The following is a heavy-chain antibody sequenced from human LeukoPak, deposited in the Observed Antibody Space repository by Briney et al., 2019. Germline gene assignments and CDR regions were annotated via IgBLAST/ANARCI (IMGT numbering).Heavy chain of an antibody. D-gene: IGHD4/OR15-4a*01. J-gene: IGHJ5*02. CDR3: ARGVTGANKDPFDP. CDR1: GYTFTSYG. V-gene: IGHV1-18*01. Sequence: ASVKVSCKASGYTFTSYGISWVRQAPGQGLEWMGWISAYNGNTNYAQKFQGRLTITADKSTSTAYMELSSLRSEDTAVYYCARGVTGANKDPFDPSGQGTLVTVSS. CDR2: ISAYNGNT.